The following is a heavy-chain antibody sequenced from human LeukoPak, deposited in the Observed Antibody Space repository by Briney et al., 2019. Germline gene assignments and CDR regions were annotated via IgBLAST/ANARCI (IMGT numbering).Heavy chain of an antibody. V-gene: IGHV1-18*01. D-gene: IGHD2-2*03. CDR2: ISAYNGNT. CDR3: ARSDLDIVIIPALFDY. Sequence: ASVKVSCKASGYTLTSYGISWVRQAPGQGLEWMGWISAYNGNTNCAQKLQGRVTMTTDTSTSTAYMELRSLRSDDTAVYYCARSDLDIVIIPALFDYWGQGTLVTVSS. J-gene: IGHJ4*02. CDR1: GYTLTSYG.